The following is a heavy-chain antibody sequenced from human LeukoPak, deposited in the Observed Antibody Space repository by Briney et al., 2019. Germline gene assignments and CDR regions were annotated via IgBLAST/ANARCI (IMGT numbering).Heavy chain of an antibody. D-gene: IGHD2-8*01. CDR1: GGTFSSYA. J-gene: IGHJ6*02. Sequence: ASVTVSFTASGGTFSSYAISWVRQAPGQGLEWMGWMNSNSGNTSYAQKFQGRVTMTRDTSTSTVYMELSSLRSEDTAVYYCARDQNSSTNGGEDYYYGMDVWGQGTTVTVSS. V-gene: IGHV1-8*02. CDR2: MNSNSGNT. CDR3: ARDQNSSTNGGEDYYYGMDV.